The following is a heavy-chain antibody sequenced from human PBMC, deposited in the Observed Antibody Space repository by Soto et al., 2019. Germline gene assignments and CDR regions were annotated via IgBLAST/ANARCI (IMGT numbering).Heavy chain of an antibody. V-gene: IGHV3-30-3*01. D-gene: IGHD6-19*01. CDR2: IASDGSNK. CDR3: AREGVSGLYQSPDY. Sequence: GGSLRLSCAASGFTFSSYTMHCVRQAPGKGLERVTGIASDGSNKYYADCVKGRFTISTDNAKNTLYLQMNSLRTEDTAVYYFAREGVSGLYQSPDYWGQGTPVTVSS. CDR1: GFTFSSYT. J-gene: IGHJ4*02.